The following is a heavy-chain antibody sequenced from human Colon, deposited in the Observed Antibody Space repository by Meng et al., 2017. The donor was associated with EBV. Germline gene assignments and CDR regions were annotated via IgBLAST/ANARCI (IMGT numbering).Heavy chain of an antibody. Sequence: GTGPGLSKPFESWAPACLFSGAAVNCVNYHRSLGRQPLGKSLEYIGYTYCSRGTSYNPSIKCRVSMSVEPSKNHFFLTLNSVIVADTAVYYCNTYLSGGGLGSWGQGTLVTVSS. V-gene: IGHV4-30-4*01. J-gene: IGHJ5*01. CDR1: GAAVNCVNYH. CDR3: NTYLSGGGLGS. CDR2: TYCSRGT. D-gene: IGHD2/OR15-2a*01.